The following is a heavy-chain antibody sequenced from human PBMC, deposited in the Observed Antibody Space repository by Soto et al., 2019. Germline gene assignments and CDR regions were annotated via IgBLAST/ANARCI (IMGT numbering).Heavy chain of an antibody. CDR2: ITSSGSNT. Sequence: PGWSLRLSCAASGFTFSSYNMSWIRQATGKGLEWVSYITSSGSNTFDAESVKGRFTISRDNTMNLLYLQMNSLSAEDTAVYYCARRGTISSAHHFDHWGQGTLVTVSS. D-gene: IGHD6-6*01. V-gene: IGHV3-11*01. J-gene: IGHJ4*02. CDR3: ARRGTISSAHHFDH. CDR1: GFTFSSYN.